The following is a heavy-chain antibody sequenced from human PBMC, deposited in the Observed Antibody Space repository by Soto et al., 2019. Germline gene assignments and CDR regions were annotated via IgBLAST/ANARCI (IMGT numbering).Heavy chain of an antibody. V-gene: IGHV5-51*01. Sequence: PGESLKISCKGSGYSFTSYWIGWVRQMPGKGLEWMGIIYPGDSDTRYSPSFQGQVTISADKSISTAYLQWSSLKASDTAMYYCARQRPAHYYYYGMDVWGQGTTVTVSS. J-gene: IGHJ6*02. CDR2: IYPGDSDT. CDR3: ARQRPAHYYYYGMDV. CDR1: GYSFTSYW.